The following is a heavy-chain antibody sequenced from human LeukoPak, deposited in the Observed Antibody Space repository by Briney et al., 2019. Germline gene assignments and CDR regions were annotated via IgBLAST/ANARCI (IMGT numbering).Heavy chain of an antibody. Sequence: PSETLSLTCAVYGGSFSGYYWSWIRQPPGKGLEWIGEINHSGSTNYNPSLKSRVTISVDTSKNQFSLKLSSVTAADTAVYYCARLGILDYWGQGTLVTVSS. V-gene: IGHV4-34*01. CDR2: INHSGST. CDR1: GGSFSGYY. CDR3: ARLGILDY. D-gene: IGHD3-3*02. J-gene: IGHJ4*02.